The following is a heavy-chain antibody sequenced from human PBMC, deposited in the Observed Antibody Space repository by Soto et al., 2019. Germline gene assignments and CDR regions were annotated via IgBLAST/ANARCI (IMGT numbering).Heavy chain of an antibody. D-gene: IGHD4-17*01. CDR2: IYHSGST. V-gene: IGHV4-30-2*01. Sequence: TSETLSLTCAVSGGSISSGGYSWSWIRQPPGKGLEWIGYIYHSGSTYYNPSLKSRVTISVDRSKNQFSLKLSSVTAADTAAYYCARASYGDSKYYFDYWGQGTLVTVSS. J-gene: IGHJ4*02. CDR1: GGSISSGGYS. CDR3: ARASYGDSKYYFDY.